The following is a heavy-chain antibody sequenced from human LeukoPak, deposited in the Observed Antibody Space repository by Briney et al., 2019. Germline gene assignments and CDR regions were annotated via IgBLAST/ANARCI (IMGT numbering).Heavy chain of an antibody. V-gene: IGHV3-11*04. Sequence: GGSLRLSCAASGFTFSDYYMSWIRQAPGKGLEWVSYISSSGSTIYYADSVKGRFTISRDNAKNSLYLQRNSLRAEDTAVYYCARGGSTSFRYYMDVWGKGTTVTVSS. CDR2: ISSSGSTI. CDR1: GFTFSDYY. CDR3: ARGGSTSFRYYMDV. J-gene: IGHJ6*03. D-gene: IGHD2-2*01.